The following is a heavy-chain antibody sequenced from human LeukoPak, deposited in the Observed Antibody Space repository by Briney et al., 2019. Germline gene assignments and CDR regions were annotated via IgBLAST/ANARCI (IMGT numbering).Heavy chain of an antibody. CDR1: GFTFSSYA. J-gene: IGHJ4*02. Sequence: GGSLRLSCAASGFTFSSYAMIWVRQAPGKGLEWVSLISDSGTSTYYPDSVKGRFTISRDNSKNTVYLQMNSLRAEDTAVYYCAKGVSGYGSGRPFDYRGQGTLVTVSS. CDR2: ISDSGTST. D-gene: IGHD3-10*01. V-gene: IGHV3-23*01. CDR3: AKGVSGYGSGRPFDY.